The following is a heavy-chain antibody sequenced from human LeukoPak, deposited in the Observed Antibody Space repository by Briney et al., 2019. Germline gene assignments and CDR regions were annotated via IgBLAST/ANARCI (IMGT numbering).Heavy chain of an antibody. J-gene: IGHJ4*02. CDR2: FDPEDGET. V-gene: IGHV1-24*01. CDR1: GYTLTELS. D-gene: IGHD3-9*01. CDR3: ATYGYDILTGYYNFDY. Sequence: ASVKVSCKVSGYTLTELSMHWVRQAPGKGLEWMGGFDPEDGETIYAQKFQGRVTMNEDTSTDTAYMELSSLRSEDTAVYYCATYGYDILTGYYNFDYWGQGTLVTVSS.